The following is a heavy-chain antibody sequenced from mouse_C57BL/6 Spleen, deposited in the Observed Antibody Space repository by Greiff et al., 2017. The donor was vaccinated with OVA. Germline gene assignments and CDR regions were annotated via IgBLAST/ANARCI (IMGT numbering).Heavy chain of an antibody. D-gene: IGHD2-2*01. V-gene: IGHV1-62-2*01. Sequence: VKLMESGAELVKPGASVKLSCKASGYTFTEYTIHWVKQRSGQGLEWIGWFYPGSGSIKYNEKFKDKATLTADKSSSTVYMELSRLTSEDSAVYFCARQTMVTSAMDYWGQGTSVTVSS. CDR1: GYTFTEYT. CDR3: ARQTMVTSAMDY. J-gene: IGHJ4*01. CDR2: FYPGSGSI.